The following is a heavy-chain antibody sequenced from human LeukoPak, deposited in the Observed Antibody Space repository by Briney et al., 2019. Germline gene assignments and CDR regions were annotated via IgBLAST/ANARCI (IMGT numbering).Heavy chain of an antibody. CDR2: ISGSGGST. CDR3: AGGISTEAAAAAKGYYYYYGMDV. CDR1: GFTFSSYA. Sequence: GGSLRLSCAASGFTFSSYAMSWVRQAPGKGLEWVSAISGSGGSTYYADSVKGRFTISRDNSKNTLYLQMNSLRAEDTAVYYCAGGISTEAAAAAKGYYYYYGMDVWGQGTTVTVSS. D-gene: IGHD6-13*01. V-gene: IGHV3-23*01. J-gene: IGHJ6*02.